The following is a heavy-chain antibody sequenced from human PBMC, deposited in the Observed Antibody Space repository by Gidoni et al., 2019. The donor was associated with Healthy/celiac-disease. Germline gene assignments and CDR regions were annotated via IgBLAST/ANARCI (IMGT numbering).Heavy chain of an antibody. CDR3: ARRRYCSSTSCPPGWFDP. V-gene: IGHV5-51*01. J-gene: IGHJ5*02. CDR1: GYSFTSYW. D-gene: IGHD2-2*01. CDR2: IYPGDSDT. Sequence: EVQLVQSGAEVKKPGESLKLSCKGSGYSFTSYWIAWVRQMPGKGLEWMGIIYPGDSDTRYSPSYQGQVTISADKSISTAYLQWSSLKASDTAMYYCARRRYCSSTSCPPGWFDPWGQGTLVTVSS.